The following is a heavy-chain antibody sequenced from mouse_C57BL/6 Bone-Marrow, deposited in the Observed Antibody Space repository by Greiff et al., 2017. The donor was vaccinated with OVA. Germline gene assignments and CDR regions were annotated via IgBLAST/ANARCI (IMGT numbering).Heavy chain of an antibody. J-gene: IGHJ3*01. CDR3: ARCDYDPWFAY. V-gene: IGHV1-7*01. CDR1: GYTFTSYW. CDR2: INPSSGYT. D-gene: IGHD2-4*01. Sequence: VQLQQSGAELAKPGASVKLSCKASGYTFTSYWMHWVKQRPGQGLEWIGYINPSSGYTKYNQKFKDKATLTADKSSSTAYMQLSSLTYDDSSVYYCARCDYDPWFAYWGQGTLVTVSA.